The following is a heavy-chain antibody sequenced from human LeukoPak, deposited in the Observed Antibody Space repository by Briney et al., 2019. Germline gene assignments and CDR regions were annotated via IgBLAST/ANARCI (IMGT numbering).Heavy chain of an antibody. CDR2: ISGSGGST. J-gene: IGHJ4*02. CDR1: GFTFSSYA. CDR3: AKLAAKNIAAAGKD. D-gene: IGHD6-13*01. V-gene: IGHV3-23*01. Sequence: PVGSLRLSCAASGFTFSSYAMSWVRQAPGKGLEWVSAISGSGGSTYYADSVKGRFTISRDNSKNTLYLQMNSLRAEDTAVYYCAKLAAKNIAAAGKDWGQGTLVTVSS.